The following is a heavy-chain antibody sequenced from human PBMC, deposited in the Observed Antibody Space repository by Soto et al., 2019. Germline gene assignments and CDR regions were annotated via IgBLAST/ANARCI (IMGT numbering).Heavy chain of an antibody. Sequence: GASVKVSCKASGYTFTSYVISWVRQAPGQGLEWMGWISAYNGNTNYAQKLQGRVTMTTDTSTSTAYMELRSLRSDDTAVYYCAREAVAGIYYYYYGMDVWGQGTTVTV. CDR2: ISAYNGNT. J-gene: IGHJ6*02. CDR1: GYTFTSYV. D-gene: IGHD6-19*01. V-gene: IGHV1-18*01. CDR3: AREAVAGIYYYYYGMDV.